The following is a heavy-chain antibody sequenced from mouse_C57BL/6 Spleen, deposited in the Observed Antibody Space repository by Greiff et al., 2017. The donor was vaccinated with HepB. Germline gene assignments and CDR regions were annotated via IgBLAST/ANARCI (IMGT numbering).Heavy chain of an antibody. V-gene: IGHV1-81*01. CDR1: GYTFTSYG. Sequence: QVQLQQSGAELARPGASVKLSCKASGYTFTSYGISWVKQRTGQGLEWIGEIYPRSGNTYYNEKFKGKATLTADKSSSTAYMELRSLTSEDSAVYFCARVGYYDYGDYAMDYWGQGTSVTVSS. CDR2: IYPRSGNT. J-gene: IGHJ4*01. D-gene: IGHD2-4*01. CDR3: ARVGYYDYGDYAMDY.